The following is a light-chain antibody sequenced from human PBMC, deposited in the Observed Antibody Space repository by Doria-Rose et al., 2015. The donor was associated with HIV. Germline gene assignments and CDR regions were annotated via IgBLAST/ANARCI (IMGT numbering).Light chain of an antibody. CDR1: QSISSY. J-gene: IGKJ2*02. V-gene: IGKV1-39*01. Sequence: DIQMTQSPSSLSASVGDRVTITCRASQSISSYLNWYQQKPGKAPKLLIYAASSLQSGVPSRFSGSGSGTDFTLTISSLQPEDFAAYDCQQSCCTPSTCGQGTKLEIK. CDR2: AAS. CDR3: QQSCCTPST.